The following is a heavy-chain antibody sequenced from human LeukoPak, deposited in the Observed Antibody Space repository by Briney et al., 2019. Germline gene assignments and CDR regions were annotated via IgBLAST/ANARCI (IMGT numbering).Heavy chain of an antibody. Sequence: PSETLSLTCTVSGGSISSYYWSWIRQPAGKGLEWIGRIYTSGSTNYNPSLKSRVTMSVDTSKNQFSLKLSPVTAADTAVYYCARDRPPGYSSGWYEVDYWGQGTLVTVSS. J-gene: IGHJ4*02. V-gene: IGHV4-4*07. CDR3: ARDRPPGYSSGWYEVDY. CDR1: GGSISSYY. CDR2: IYTSGST. D-gene: IGHD6-19*01.